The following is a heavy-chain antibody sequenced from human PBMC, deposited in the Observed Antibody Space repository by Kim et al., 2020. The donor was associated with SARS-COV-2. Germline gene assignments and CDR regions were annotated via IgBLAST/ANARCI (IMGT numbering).Heavy chain of an antibody. CDR2: MNVGNGNT. Sequence: ASVKVSCKASGYTFTNYAMHWVRQAPGQRLEWMGWMNVGNGNTKYSQKFQGRVTITRDTSASTAYMELSSLRSEDTAVYYCARVYSSSWYGVIDPWGQGT. V-gene: IGHV1-3*01. CDR3: ARVYSSSWYGVIDP. D-gene: IGHD6-13*01. CDR1: GYTFTNYA. J-gene: IGHJ5*02.